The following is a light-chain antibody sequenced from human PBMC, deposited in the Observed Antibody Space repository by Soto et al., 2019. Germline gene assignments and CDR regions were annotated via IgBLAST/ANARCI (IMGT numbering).Light chain of an antibody. CDR3: SSYTSSTTLYV. Sequence: QSVLTQPASVSGSPGQSITISCTGASSDVGNYIYVSWYQQHPGKAPKLIIYDVSNRPSGVSNRFSGSKSGNTASLTISGLQAEDEADYYCSSYTSSTTLYVFGTGTKVTVL. V-gene: IGLV2-14*03. CDR1: SSDVGNYIY. CDR2: DVS. J-gene: IGLJ1*01.